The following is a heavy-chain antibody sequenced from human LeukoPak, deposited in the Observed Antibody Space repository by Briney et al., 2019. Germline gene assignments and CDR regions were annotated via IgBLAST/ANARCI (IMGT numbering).Heavy chain of an antibody. CDR3: ARDYYYYDSSGYSA. D-gene: IGHD3-22*01. CDR2: IYTSGST. V-gene: IGHV4-61*02. CDR1: GGSISSGSYY. J-gene: IGHJ4*02. Sequence: SETLSLTCTVSGGSISSGSYYWSWIRQPAGKGLEWIGRIYTSGSTNYNPSLKSRVTISVDTSKNQFSLKLSSVTAADTAVYYCARDYYYYDSSGYSAWGQGTLVTVSS.